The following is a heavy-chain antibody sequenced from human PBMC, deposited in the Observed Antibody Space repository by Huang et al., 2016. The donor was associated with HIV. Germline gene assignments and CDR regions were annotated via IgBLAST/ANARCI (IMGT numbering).Heavy chain of an antibody. V-gene: IGHV4-39*01. J-gene: IGHJ4*02. Sequence: QLQLQQSGPGLVKPSETLSLTCSVSGGSISSSGYYWEWIRQPPGKGLACVGSIFSTGTVYYNPSLKSRATISIDTSENRFSLNLTSVTAADTALYFCARHRTSSYIDSWGRGSLVTVSS. D-gene: IGHD3-10*01. CDR1: GGSISSSGYY. CDR3: ARHRTSSYIDS. CDR2: IFSTGTV.